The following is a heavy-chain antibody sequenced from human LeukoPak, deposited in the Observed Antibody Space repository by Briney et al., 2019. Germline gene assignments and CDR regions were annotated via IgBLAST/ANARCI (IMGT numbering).Heavy chain of an antibody. V-gene: IGHV3-30*03. CDR1: GFTFSSHS. D-gene: IGHD6-6*01. J-gene: IGHJ5*02. Sequence: GGSLRLSCAASGFTFSSHSMNWVRQTPGKGLEWVAVISYDGSNKYYADSVKGRFNISRDNSKNTLYLQMNSLRAEDTAVYYCARDRIAARENWFDPWGQGTLVTVSS. CDR3: ARDRIAARENWFDP. CDR2: ISYDGSNK.